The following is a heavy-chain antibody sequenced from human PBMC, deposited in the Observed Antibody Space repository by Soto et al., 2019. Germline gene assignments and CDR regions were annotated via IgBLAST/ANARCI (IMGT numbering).Heavy chain of an antibody. CDR2: ISYDGSNK. Sequence: QVQLVESGGGVVQPGRSRRLSCAASGFTFSSYAMHWVRQAPGKGLEWVAVISYDGSNKYYADSVKGRFNISRDNSKNTLYLQMNSLRAEDTAVYYCARDEIRFSWAYGMDVWGQGTTVTVSS. CDR3: ARDEIRFSWAYGMDV. D-gene: IGHD3-3*01. CDR1: GFTFSSYA. J-gene: IGHJ6*02. V-gene: IGHV3-30-3*01.